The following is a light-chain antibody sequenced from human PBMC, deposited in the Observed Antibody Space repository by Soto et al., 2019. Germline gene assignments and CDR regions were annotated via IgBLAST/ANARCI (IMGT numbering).Light chain of an antibody. CDR1: QSVSSSY. V-gene: IGKV3-20*01. CDR2: GAS. Sequence: EIVLTQSPGTLSLSPGESATLSCRASQSVSSSYLAWYQQKPGQAPRLLIYGASSRATGIPDRFSGSGSGTDSTLTISRLEPEDFAVYYCQHYGSSLWGVGPGTKV. J-gene: IGKJ1*01. CDR3: QHYGSSLWG.